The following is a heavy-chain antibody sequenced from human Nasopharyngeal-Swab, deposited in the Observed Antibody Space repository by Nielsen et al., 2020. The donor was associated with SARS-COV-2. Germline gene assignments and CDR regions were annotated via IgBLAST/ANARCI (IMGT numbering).Heavy chain of an antibody. Sequence: GAVKVSCRASGCTFSDYAVLWVRLAPGHRAEGLGWINGGTGNTGYSQKLEFRLSITSDMSANTAYLELRSLTSEKTAVYYWAKWGDGGPQGFGDPIAGMDVWGQGTTVTVSS. D-gene: IGHD3-10*01. J-gene: IGHJ6*02. CDR1: GCTFSDYA. CDR3: AKWGDGGPQGFGDPIAGMDV. CDR2: INGGTGNT. V-gene: IGHV1-3*01.